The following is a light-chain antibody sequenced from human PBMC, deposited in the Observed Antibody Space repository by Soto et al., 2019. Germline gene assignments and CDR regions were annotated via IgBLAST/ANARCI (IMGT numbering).Light chain of an antibody. CDR3: SSYTSSSTQV. CDR1: SSDVGGYNY. Sequence: QSVRTRPASGSGAAGGAITISCTGTSSDVGGYNYVSWYQQHPGKAPKLMIYDVSNRPSGVSNRFSGSKSGNTASLTISGLQAEDEADYYCSSYTSSSTQVFGTGTKVTVL. CDR2: DVS. J-gene: IGLJ1*01. V-gene: IGLV2-14*01.